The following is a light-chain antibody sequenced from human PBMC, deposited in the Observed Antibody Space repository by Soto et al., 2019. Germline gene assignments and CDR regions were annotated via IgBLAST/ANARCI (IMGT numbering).Light chain of an antibody. CDR2: EVV. V-gene: IGLV2-8*01. CDR3: KSYAGSNTYA. CDR1: RNDIGAYEF. Sequence: QSVLTQPPSASGPPGQSVTISCTGTRNDIGAYEFVSWYQHHPGKAPKLIIYEVVQRPSGVPDRFSGSKSGNTASLTVSGPQAADEADYYCKSYAGSNTYAFGTGTKVTV. J-gene: IGLJ1*01.